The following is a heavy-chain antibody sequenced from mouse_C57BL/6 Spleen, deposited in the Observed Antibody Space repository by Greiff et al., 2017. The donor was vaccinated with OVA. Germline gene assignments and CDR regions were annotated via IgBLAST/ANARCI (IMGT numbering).Heavy chain of an antibody. CDR2: ISNGGGST. V-gene: IGHV5-12*01. CDR3: ARLHYAMDY. J-gene: IGHJ4*01. CDR1: GFTFSDYY. Sequence: EVQLVESGGGLVQPGGSLKLSCAASGFTFSDYYMYWVRQTPEKRLEWVAYISNGGGSTYYPDTVKGRFTISRDNAKNTLYLQMSRLKSEDTAMYYCARLHYAMDYWGQGTSVTVSS.